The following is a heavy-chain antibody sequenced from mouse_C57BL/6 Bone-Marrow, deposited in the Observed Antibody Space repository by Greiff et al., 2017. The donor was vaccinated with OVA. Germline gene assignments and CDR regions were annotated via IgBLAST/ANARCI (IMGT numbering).Heavy chain of an antibody. CDR3: ARESHIATVVDY. J-gene: IGHJ2*01. D-gene: IGHD1-1*01. CDR1: GYSITSGYF. Sequence: EVQLVESGPGLVKPSQSLSLTCSVTGYSITSGYFWNWIRQFPGNKLEWMGYISYDGSNNYNPSLKNRISITRDTSKNQFSLKLNSVTTDDTAADCGARESHIATVVDYWGQGTTLTVSS. CDR2: ISYDGSN. V-gene: IGHV3-6*01.